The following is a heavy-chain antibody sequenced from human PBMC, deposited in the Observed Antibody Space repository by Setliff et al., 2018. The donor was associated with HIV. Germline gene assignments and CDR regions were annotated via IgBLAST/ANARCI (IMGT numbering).Heavy chain of an antibody. CDR2: FDHEDGET. CDR3: AVGVDFVVGWTTVTHGLDI. D-gene: IGHD4-17*01. CDR1: GYTLIELS. V-gene: IGHV1-24*01. J-gene: IGHJ3*02. Sequence: ASVKVACKVSGYTLIELSMHWVRQVPGKGLEWMGGFDHEDGETIYARNFQGRVIMTEDTSTDTAYLELSSLRSEDTAIYYCAVGVDFVVGWTTVTHGLDIWGQGTMVTVSS.